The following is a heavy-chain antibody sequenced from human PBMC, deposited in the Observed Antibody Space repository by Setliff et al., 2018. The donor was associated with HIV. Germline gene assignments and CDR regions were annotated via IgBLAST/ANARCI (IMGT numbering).Heavy chain of an antibody. Sequence: PGGSLRLSCAASGFTFSNYWMSWVRQAPGKGLEWVANINQDGSEKYYVDSVKGRFTISRDNAKNSLYLQMNSLRAEDTAMYFCARDSGTTMGANGPGYWGQGTLVTVSS. CDR3: ARDSGTTMGANGPGY. J-gene: IGHJ4*02. CDR1: GFTFSNYW. CDR2: INQDGSEK. V-gene: IGHV3-7*01. D-gene: IGHD1-26*01.